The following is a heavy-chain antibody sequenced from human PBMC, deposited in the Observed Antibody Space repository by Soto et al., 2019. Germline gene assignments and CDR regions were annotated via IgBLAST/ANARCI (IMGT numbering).Heavy chain of an antibody. V-gene: IGHV1-2*02. Sequence: QVQLVQSGAEVKEPGDSVRVSCEASGYTFIAYYIHWVRQAPGQGLEWMGWINPKFGDTTYAQDFQGRLTLTRDMSISTVYMDLSRLTSDDTAIYYCARNMDYYYGPGSGNGHGVWGQGTTVNVFS. CDR3: ARNMDYYYGPGSGNGHGV. D-gene: IGHD3-10*01. CDR2: INPKFGDT. CDR1: GYTFIAYY. J-gene: IGHJ6*02.